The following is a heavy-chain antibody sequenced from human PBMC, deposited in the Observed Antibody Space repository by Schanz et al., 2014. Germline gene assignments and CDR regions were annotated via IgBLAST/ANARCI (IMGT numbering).Heavy chain of an antibody. Sequence: QVQLVESRGGLVKPGGSLRLSCAASGFTFSNYYMSWSRQAPGKGLEWVSYISSSGSTIYYADSVKGRFTISRDNAEISLYLQMNSPRAEDTAVYYCARDLWLASWDWGQGTLVTVSS. CDR3: ARDLWLASWD. D-gene: IGHD6-19*01. CDR1: GFTFSNYY. V-gene: IGHV3-11*01. CDR2: ISSSGSTI. J-gene: IGHJ4*02.